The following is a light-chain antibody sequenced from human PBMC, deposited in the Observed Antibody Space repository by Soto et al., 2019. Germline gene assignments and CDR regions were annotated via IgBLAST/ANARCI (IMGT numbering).Light chain of an antibody. CDR3: QQHISYPYT. Sequence: DIQMTQSPSSLSASMGDRVTITCRSRQDIHNYVLWFQQKPGEAPKSLIYYASSLRSGVPSRFSGSGSGRDVTLTINSLQTEDFATYYCQQHISYPYTFGQGTKVEVK. CDR2: YAS. V-gene: IGKV1-16*01. J-gene: IGKJ2*01. CDR1: QDIHNY.